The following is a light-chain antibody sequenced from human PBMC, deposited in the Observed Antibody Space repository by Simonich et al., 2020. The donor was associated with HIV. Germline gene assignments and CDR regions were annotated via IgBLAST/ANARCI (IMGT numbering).Light chain of an antibody. CDR2: KAA. CDR1: QSISIW. V-gene: IGKV1-5*03. J-gene: IGKJ2*01. CDR3: QQYNSYPYT. Sequence: DIQITQSPSTLSASVGNRVTITYRARQSISIWLAWYQPKPGKAPKLLIYKAASLESGVPSRFSGSGSGTEFTLTISSLQPDDFATYYCQQYNSYPYTFGQGTKLEIK.